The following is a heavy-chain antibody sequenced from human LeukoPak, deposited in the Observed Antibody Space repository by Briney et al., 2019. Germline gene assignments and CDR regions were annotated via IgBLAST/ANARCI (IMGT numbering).Heavy chain of an antibody. CDR3: ARVVDTLDY. Sequence: SGGSLRLSCAASGFTFSSYAMSWVRQAPGKGLEWVSSISGNGASTYYADSVKGRFTISRDNAKNSLYLQMNSLRAEDTAVYYCARVVDTLDYWGQGTLVTVSS. V-gene: IGHV3-23*01. D-gene: IGHD5-18*01. CDR2: ISGNGAST. CDR1: GFTFSSYA. J-gene: IGHJ4*02.